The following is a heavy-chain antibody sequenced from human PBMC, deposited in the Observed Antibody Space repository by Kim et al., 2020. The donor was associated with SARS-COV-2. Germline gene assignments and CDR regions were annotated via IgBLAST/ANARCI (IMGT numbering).Heavy chain of an antibody. CDR3: ATDSGYDLYAFDI. Sequence: YNPSLKSRVTISVDTSKNQFSLKLSSVTAADTAVYYCATDSGYDLYAFDIWGQGTMVTVSS. V-gene: IGHV4-59*01. J-gene: IGHJ3*02. D-gene: IGHD5-12*01.